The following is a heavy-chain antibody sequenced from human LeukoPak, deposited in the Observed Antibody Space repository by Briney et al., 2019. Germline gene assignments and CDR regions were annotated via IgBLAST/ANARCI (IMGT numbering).Heavy chain of an antibody. CDR2: IKQDGSEK. V-gene: IGHV3-7*01. CDR3: ARDKVTTFDY. D-gene: IGHD2-21*02. Sequence: GGFLRLSCAASRFTFSSYWMSWVRQAPGKGLEWVANIKQDGSEKYYVDSVKGRFTISRDNAKNSLHLQMNSLRAEDTAVYYCARDKVTTFDYWGQGTLVTVSS. J-gene: IGHJ4*02. CDR1: RFTFSSYW.